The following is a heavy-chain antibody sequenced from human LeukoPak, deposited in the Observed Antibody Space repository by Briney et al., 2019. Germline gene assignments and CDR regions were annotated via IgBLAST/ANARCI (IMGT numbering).Heavy chain of an antibody. D-gene: IGHD3-10*01. V-gene: IGHV1-69*13. CDR1: GGTFSSYA. J-gene: IGHJ6*02. Sequence: SVKVSCKASGGTFSSYAISWVRQGPGQGLEWMGGIIPIFGTANYAQKFQGRVTITADESTSTAYMELSSLRSEDTAVYYCARESRLVRGVIIRYGMDVWGQGTTVTVSS. CDR3: ARESRLVRGVIIRYGMDV. CDR2: IIPIFGTA.